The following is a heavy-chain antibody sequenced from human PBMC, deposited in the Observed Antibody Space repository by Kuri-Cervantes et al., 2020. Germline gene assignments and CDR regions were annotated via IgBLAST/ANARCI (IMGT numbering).Heavy chain of an antibody. CDR1: GFTFSDYY. D-gene: IGHD2-2*02. CDR3: ARRVPAAIGYYYYYMDV. Sequence: SQTLSLTCAASGFTFSDYYMSWIRQAPGKGLEWIGSIYHSGSTYYNPSLKSRVTISVDTSKNQFSLKLSSVTAADTAVYYCARRVPAAIGYYYYYMDVWGKGTTVTVSS. J-gene: IGHJ6*03. V-gene: IGHV4-38-2*01. CDR2: IYHSGST.